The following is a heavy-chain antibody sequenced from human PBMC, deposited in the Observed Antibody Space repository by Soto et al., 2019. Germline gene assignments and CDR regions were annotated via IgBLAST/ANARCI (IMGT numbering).Heavy chain of an antibody. J-gene: IGHJ1*01. CDR1: GFTFSSYA. CDR2: ISRNGGST. D-gene: IGHD2-15*01. V-gene: IGHV3-64D*06. CDR3: GGVAERAEYFQH. Sequence: GGSLRLSCSASGFTFSSYAMHWVRPAPGKGLEYVSAISRNGGSTYYADSVKGRFTIARDNSKNTLYLQMSSLRAEDTDVYDCGGVAERAEYFQHWGQGTLVTVSS.